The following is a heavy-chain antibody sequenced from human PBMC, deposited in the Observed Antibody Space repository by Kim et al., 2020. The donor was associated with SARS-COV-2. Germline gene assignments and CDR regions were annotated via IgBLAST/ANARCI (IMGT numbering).Heavy chain of an antibody. J-gene: IGHJ5*02. D-gene: IGHD5-18*01. CDR2: IYYSGST. Sequence: SETLSLTCTVSGGSISSYYWSWIRQPPGKGLEWIGYIYYSGSTNYNPSLKSRVTISVDTSKNQFSLKLSSVTAADTAVYYCARDLFYDQGSTDTAMPRGWFDPWGQGTLVTVSS. V-gene: IGHV4-59*01. CDR3: ARDLFYDQGSTDTAMPRGWFDP. CDR1: GGSISSYY.